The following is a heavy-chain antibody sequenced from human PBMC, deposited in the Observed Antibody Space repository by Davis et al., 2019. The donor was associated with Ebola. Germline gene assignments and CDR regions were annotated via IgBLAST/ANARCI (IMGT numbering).Heavy chain of an antibody. CDR1: GFTFSSYA. CDR3: AKSGLSFGVVKYHYGMDV. Sequence: GGSLRLSCAASGFTFSSYAMSWVRQAPGKGLEWVSAISGSGGSTYYADSVKGRFTISRDNAKNSLFLQMRSLRAEDTAVYYCAKSGLSFGVVKYHYGMDVWGKGTTVTVSS. V-gene: IGHV3-23*01. D-gene: IGHD3-3*01. CDR2: ISGSGGST. J-gene: IGHJ6*04.